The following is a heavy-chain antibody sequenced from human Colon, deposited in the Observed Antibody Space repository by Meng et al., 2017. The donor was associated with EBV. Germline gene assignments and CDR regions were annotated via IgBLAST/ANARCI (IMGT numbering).Heavy chain of an antibody. Sequence: QGQLQESCPEFWNPSETLSLTCTVSGDSVATGRYYWSWIRQPPGKGLEWIAYIYYIGGTNYNPSLKSRLTISLDTSKNQFSLSLRSVTAADTAVYYCARVSGRSFDPWGQGTLVTVSS. CDR2: IYYIGGT. CDR3: ARVSGRSFDP. J-gene: IGHJ5*02. CDR1: GDSVATGRYY. V-gene: IGHV4-61*01. D-gene: IGHD3-10*01.